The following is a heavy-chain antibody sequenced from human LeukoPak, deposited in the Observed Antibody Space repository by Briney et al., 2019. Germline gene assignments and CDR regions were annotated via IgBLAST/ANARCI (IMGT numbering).Heavy chain of an antibody. CDR2: VRDNGEN. D-gene: IGHD5-18*01. Sequence: PSETLYLTCTEAGGSSNAYYWSWIRQPPGKRLEWIAYVRDNGENNYNPSLKSRVAISVDTANNQISLRLNFVTAADTAIYYCARQPVNTAAFDIWGLGTMVTVSS. J-gene: IGHJ3*02. CDR3: ARQPVNTAAFDI. V-gene: IGHV4-59*08. CDR1: GGSSNAYY.